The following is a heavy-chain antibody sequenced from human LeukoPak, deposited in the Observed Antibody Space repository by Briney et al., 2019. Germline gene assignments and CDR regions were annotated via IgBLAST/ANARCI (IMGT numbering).Heavy chain of an antibody. Sequence: GGSLRLSCAASGFTVSSNYMSWVRQAPGKGLEWVAVISYDGSNKYYADSVKGRFTISRDNSKNTLYLQMNSLRAEDTAVYYCARAWGRDSGYVGDYWGQGTLVTVSS. CDR3: ARAWGRDSGYVGDY. J-gene: IGHJ4*02. CDR2: ISYDGSNK. V-gene: IGHV3-30*03. D-gene: IGHD5-12*01. CDR1: GFTVSSNY.